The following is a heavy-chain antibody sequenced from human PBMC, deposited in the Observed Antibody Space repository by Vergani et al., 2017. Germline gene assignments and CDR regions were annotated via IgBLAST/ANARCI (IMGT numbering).Heavy chain of an antibody. Sequence: QLQLQESDPGLVKPSETLSLTCTVSGGSIRSTFYYWGWIRQPPGKGLEWIGTIYYSGSTYYNPSLKSRVTISVDTSKNQFSLKLNSVTAADTAVYYCARHKEQLVPVNYYYYYYMDVWGKXP. CDR1: GGSIRSTFYY. V-gene: IGHV4-39*01. J-gene: IGHJ6*03. CDR3: ARHKEQLVPVNYYYYYYMDV. D-gene: IGHD6-13*01. CDR2: IYYSGST.